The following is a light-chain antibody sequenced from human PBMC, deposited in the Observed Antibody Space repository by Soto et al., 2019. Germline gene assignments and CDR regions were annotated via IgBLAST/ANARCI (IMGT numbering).Light chain of an antibody. CDR3: QQHSNWPPYT. CDR2: DAS. Sequence: EIVLTQSPATLSLSPGERATLSCRASQSVNSYLAWYQQKPGQAPRLLIYDASTRATGIPARFSGSGSGTDFTLTIISLEPEDFAVYYCQQHSNWPPYTFGQGTKVEIK. V-gene: IGKV3-11*01. J-gene: IGKJ2*01. CDR1: QSVNSY.